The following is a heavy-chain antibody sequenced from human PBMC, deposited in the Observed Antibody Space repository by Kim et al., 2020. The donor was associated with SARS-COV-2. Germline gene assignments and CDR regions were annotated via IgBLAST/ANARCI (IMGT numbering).Heavy chain of an antibody. V-gene: IGHV3-23*01. Sequence: GGSLRLSCAASGFTFSSYAMSWVRQAPGKGREWVSAISGSGGSTYYADSVKGRFTISRDNSKNTLYLQMNSLRAEDTAVYYCAKSSRVVVIMGGMDVWGQGTTVTVSS. D-gene: IGHD3-22*01. CDR1: GFTFSSYA. CDR3: AKSSRVVVIMGGMDV. CDR2: ISGSGGST. J-gene: IGHJ6*02.